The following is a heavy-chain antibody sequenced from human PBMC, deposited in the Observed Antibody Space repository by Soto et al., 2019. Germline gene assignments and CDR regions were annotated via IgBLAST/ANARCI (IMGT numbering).Heavy chain of an antibody. J-gene: IGHJ2*01. D-gene: IGHD2-15*01. CDR3: ARCYCSVGSCFTCWHFDL. CDR1: GYTFSTFG. V-gene: IGHV1-18*01. Sequence: QVQVVQSGAEVKKPGASVKVACKASGYTFSTFGMSWVRQAPGQGLEWMGWISVEKGDTNSAQKFQDRVTMTTDTSTGTAYMELRSLTADDTAVYYCARCYCSVGSCFTCWHFDLWGRCTLVTVSS. CDR2: ISVEKGDT.